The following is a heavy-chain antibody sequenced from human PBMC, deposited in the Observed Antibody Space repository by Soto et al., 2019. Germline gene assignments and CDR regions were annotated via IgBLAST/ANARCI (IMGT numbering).Heavy chain of an antibody. CDR1: GYSFNSYW. CDR3: AREPLRGYYYDSSGYYDAFDI. D-gene: IGHD3-22*01. J-gene: IGHJ3*02. CDR2: IYPGDSDT. Sequence: PGESLKISCKGSGYSFNSYWIGWVRQMPGKGLEWMGIIYPGDSDTRYSPSFQGQVTISADKSISTAYLQWSSLKASDTAMYYCAREPLRGYYYDSSGYYDAFDIWGQGTMVTVSS. V-gene: IGHV5-51*01.